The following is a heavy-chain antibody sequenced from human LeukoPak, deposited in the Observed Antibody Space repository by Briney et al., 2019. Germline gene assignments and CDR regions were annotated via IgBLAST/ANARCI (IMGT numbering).Heavy chain of an antibody. CDR3: ASNYCSRTNCYYNWFDP. D-gene: IGHD2-2*01. CDR2: IKQDGSEK. CDR1: GFTFSSYW. J-gene: IGHJ5*02. Sequence: PGGSLRLSCAASGFTFSSYWMTWVRQAPGKGLEWVANIKQDGSEKNYLDSVKGRFTISRDNAKNSLFLQMTSLRPEGTAMYFCASNYCSRTNCYYNWFDPWGQGTLVTVSS. V-gene: IGHV3-7*05.